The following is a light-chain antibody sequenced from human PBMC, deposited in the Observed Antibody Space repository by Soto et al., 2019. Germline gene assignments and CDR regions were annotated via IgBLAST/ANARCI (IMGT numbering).Light chain of an antibody. CDR2: AAS. V-gene: IGKV1-39*01. CDR3: RQSFTTPLT. CDR1: QSISSY. Sequence: DIQMTQSPSSLSASVGDRVTITCRASQSISSYLNWYQQKPGKAHKLLIYAASSLQRGVQSRFSGSGSGTDFTFTIRSLQPEDIATYYCRQSFTTPLTFGGGTKVDI. J-gene: IGKJ4*01.